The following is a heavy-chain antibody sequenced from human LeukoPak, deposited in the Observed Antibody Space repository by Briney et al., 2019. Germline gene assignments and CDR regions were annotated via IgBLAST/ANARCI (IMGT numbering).Heavy chain of an antibody. CDR2: ISSSSSYI. D-gene: IGHD3-3*01. V-gene: IGHV3-21*01. J-gene: IGHJ4*02. Sequence: GGSLRLSCAASGFTFSSYSMNWVRQAPGKGLEWVSSISSSSSYIFYADSVKGRFTISRDNAKNSLYLQMNSLRAEDTGVYYCARDYYDFWSGFEPDYWGQGTLVTVSS. CDR3: ARDYYDFWSGFEPDY. CDR1: GFTFSSYS.